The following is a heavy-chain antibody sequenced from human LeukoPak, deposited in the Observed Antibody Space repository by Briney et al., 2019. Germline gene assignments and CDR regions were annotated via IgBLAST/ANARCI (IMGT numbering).Heavy chain of an antibody. CDR2: IYSSGST. CDR1: GGSISSYY. CDR3: ARVSYCGGDCYLIDS. Sequence: PSETLSLTCTVSGGSISSYYWSWIRQPAGKGLEWIGRIYSSGSTNYNPSFKSRVTMPVDTSKNQFSLKLSSVTAADTAVYYCARVSYCGGDCYLIDSWGQGTLVTVSS. D-gene: IGHD2-21*01. J-gene: IGHJ4*02. V-gene: IGHV4-4*07.